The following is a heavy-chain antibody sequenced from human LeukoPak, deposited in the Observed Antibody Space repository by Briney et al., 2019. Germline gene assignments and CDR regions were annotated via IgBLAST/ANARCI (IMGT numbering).Heavy chain of an antibody. J-gene: IGHJ4*02. CDR2: ISGSGGST. CDR3: AKVRGSSWYYSD. Sequence: GGSLRLSCAASGFTFSSYAMSWVRQAPGKGLEWVSAISGSGGSTYYADSVKGRFTISRDNSKKTLYLQMNSLRAEDTAVYYCAKVRGSSWYYSDWGQGTLVTVSS. D-gene: IGHD6-13*01. V-gene: IGHV3-23*01. CDR1: GFTFSSYA.